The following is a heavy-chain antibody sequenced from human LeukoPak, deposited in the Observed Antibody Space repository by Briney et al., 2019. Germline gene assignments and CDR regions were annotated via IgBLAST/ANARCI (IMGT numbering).Heavy chain of an antibody. CDR3: ARITMVRGVIGWFDP. CDR2: IYHSGST. Sequence: SETLSLTCAVSGYSISSGCYWGWIRQSPGKGLEWIGSIYHSGSTYYNPSLKSRVTISVDTSKNQFSLKLSSVTAADTAVYYCARITMVRGVIGWFDPWGQGTLVTVSS. CDR1: GYSISSGCY. V-gene: IGHV4-38-2*01. J-gene: IGHJ5*02. D-gene: IGHD3-10*01.